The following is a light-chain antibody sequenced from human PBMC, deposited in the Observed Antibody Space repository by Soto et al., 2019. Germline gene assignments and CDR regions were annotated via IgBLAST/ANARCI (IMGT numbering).Light chain of an antibody. CDR3: QQYNNWPSIT. V-gene: IGKV3-15*01. J-gene: IGKJ5*01. CDR1: QSVSSN. Sequence: EIVVTQSPATLSVSPGERATLSCRASQSVSSNLAWYQQKPGQAPRLLIYGASTRATGIPARFSGSGSGTEFTLTISSLQSEDFAVYYCQQYNNWPSITFGQGTXLE. CDR2: GAS.